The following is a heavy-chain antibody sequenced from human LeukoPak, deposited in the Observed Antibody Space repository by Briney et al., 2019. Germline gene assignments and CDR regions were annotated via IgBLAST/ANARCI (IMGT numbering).Heavy chain of an antibody. CDR1: GGSFSGYY. CDR2: IYTSGST. Sequence: PSETLSLTCAVYGGSFSGYYWSWIRQPAGKGLEWIGRIYTSGSTNYNPSLKSRVTMSVDTSKNQFSLKLSSVTAADTAVYYCARGIVVDDAFDTWGQGTMVTVSS. D-gene: IGHD2-21*01. V-gene: IGHV4-59*10. CDR3: ARGIVVDDAFDT. J-gene: IGHJ3*02.